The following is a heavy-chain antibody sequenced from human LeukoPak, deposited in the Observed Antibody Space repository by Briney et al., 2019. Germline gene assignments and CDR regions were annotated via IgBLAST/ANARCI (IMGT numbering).Heavy chain of an antibody. CDR1: GGSISSSSYS. J-gene: IGHJ4*02. V-gene: IGHV4-39*01. D-gene: IGHD3-10*01. CDR3: ARLEYYYQHRFDY. Sequence: PSETLSLTCTVSGGSISSSSYSWGWIRQPPGKGLEWIGRIYYSGSTYYNPSLKSRVTISVDTSKNQFSLKLSSVTAAGTAVYYCARLEYYYQHRFDYWGQGTLVTVSS. CDR2: IYYSGST.